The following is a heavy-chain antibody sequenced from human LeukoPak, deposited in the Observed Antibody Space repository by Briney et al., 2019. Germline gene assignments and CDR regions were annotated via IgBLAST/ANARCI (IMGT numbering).Heavy chain of an antibody. CDR3: IRDLFDDYSLDY. CDR2: IWYDGSNK. J-gene: IGHJ4*02. D-gene: IGHD3-16*01. Sequence: PGGSLRLSCAASGFTFSSYGMHWVRQAPGKGLEWMAGIWYDGSNKFYADSVKGRFTISRDNARNSLYLQMNSLRAEDTAVYYCIRDLFDDYSLDYWGQGALVTVSS. CDR1: GFTFSSYG. V-gene: IGHV3-33*01.